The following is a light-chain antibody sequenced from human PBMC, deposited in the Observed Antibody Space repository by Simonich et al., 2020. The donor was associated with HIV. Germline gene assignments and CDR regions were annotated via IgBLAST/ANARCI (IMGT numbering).Light chain of an antibody. J-gene: IGKJ1*01. CDR2: AAS. Sequence: DIQMTQSPSSVSASVGDRVTITCRASQGISSWLAWYQQRPGKAPKLLLYAASRLESGVPSRFSGSGSGTDYTLTISSLQPEDFATYYCQQYYSTPRTFGQGTKVEIK. V-gene: IGKV1-NL1*01. CDR3: QQYYSTPRT. CDR1: QGISSW.